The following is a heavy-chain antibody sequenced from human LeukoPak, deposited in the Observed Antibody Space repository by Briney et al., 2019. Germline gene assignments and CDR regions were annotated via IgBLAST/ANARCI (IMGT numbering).Heavy chain of an antibody. V-gene: IGHV4-4*07. CDR1: AGSISSYY. CDR2: IQPSGST. CDR3: ARDGGSGWYNY. J-gene: IGHJ4*02. D-gene: IGHD6-19*01. Sequence: SETLSLTCTVSAGSISSYYWNWIRQPAGKGLEWIGRIQPSGSTNYNPSLKSRITVSVDTSKNQFSLKLTSVTAADTAVYYCARDGGSGWYNYWGQGTLVTVSS.